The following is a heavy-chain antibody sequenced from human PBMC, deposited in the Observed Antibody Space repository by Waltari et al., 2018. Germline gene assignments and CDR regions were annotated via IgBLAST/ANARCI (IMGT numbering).Heavy chain of an antibody. Sequence: QVQLQESGPGLVKPSQTLSLTCTVSGGSIRSGDYYWSWIRQPPGKGLELIGYIYYSGSTYYNPSLKSRVTISVDTSKNQFSLKLSSVTAADTAVYYCASEGAEAAHHPFDYWGQGTLVTVSS. J-gene: IGHJ4*02. CDR2: IYYSGST. D-gene: IGHD6-6*01. V-gene: IGHV4-30-4*08. CDR3: ASEGAEAAHHPFDY. CDR1: GGSIRSGDYY.